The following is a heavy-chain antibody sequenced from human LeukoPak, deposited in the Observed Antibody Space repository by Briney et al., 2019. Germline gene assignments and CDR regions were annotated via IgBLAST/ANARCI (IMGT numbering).Heavy chain of an antibody. D-gene: IGHD6-19*01. CDR2: IYYSGNT. Sequence: SETLSLTCAVSGDSISTTNYYWGWIRQPPGKGLEWIGSIYYSGNTFHNPSLKSRVIISIDTSKNQFSLELSSVTAADTAVYYCVGHPAGRAVAGSYWGQGTLVTVSS. CDR1: GDSISTTNYY. J-gene: IGHJ4*02. V-gene: IGHV4-39*01. CDR3: VGHPAGRAVAGSY.